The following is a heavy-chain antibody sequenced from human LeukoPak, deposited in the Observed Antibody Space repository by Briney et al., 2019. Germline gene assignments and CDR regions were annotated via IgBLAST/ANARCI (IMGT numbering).Heavy chain of an antibody. CDR1: GFTFSSYE. V-gene: IGHV3-48*03. Sequence: GGSLRLSCAASGFTFSSYEMNWVRQAPGKGLEWVSYISSSGSTIYYADSVKGRFTISRDNAKNSVYLQMNSLRAEDTAVYYCARDRLPYYYDSSGLFDYWGQGTLVTVSS. CDR3: ARDRLPYYYDSSGLFDY. D-gene: IGHD3-22*01. CDR2: ISSSGSTI. J-gene: IGHJ4*02.